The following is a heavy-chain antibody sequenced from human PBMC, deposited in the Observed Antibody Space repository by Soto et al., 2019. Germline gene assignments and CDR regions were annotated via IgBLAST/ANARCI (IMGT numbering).Heavy chain of an antibody. V-gene: IGHV3-30-3*01. D-gene: IGHD3-3*01. CDR2: ISYDGSNK. CDR3: ARARFLEWTWFDP. Sequence: GGSLRLSCAASGFTFSSYAMHWVRQAPGKGLEWVAVISYDGSNKYYADSVKGRFTISRDNSKNTLYLQMNSLRAEDTAVYYCARARFLEWTWFDPWGQGTLVTVSS. J-gene: IGHJ5*02. CDR1: GFTFSSYA.